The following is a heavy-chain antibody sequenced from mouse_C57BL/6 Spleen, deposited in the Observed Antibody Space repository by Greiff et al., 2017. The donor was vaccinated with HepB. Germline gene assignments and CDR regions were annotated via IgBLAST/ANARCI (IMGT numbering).Heavy chain of an antibody. D-gene: IGHD2-4*01. V-gene: IGHV14-3*01. Sequence: VQLKQSVAELVRPGASVKLSCTASGFNIKNTYMHWVKQRPEQGLEWIGRIDPANGNTKYAPKFQGKATITADTSSNTAYLQLSSLTSEDTAIYYCARGGFYDYLHWYFDVWGTGTTVTVSS. J-gene: IGHJ1*03. CDR3: ARGGFYDYLHWYFDV. CDR2: IDPANGNT. CDR1: GFNIKNTY.